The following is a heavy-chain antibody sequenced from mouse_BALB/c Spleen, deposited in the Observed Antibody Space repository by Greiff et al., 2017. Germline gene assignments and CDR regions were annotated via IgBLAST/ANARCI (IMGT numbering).Heavy chain of an antibody. V-gene: IGHV3-6*02. CDR2: ISYDGSN. CDR1: GYSITSGYY. Sequence: EVKVEESGPGLVKPSQSLSLTCSVTGYSITSGYYWNWIRQFPGNKLEWMGYISYDGSNNYNPSLKNRISITRDTSKNQFFLKLNSVTTEDTATYYCATGSRGTWFAYWGQGTLVTVSA. D-gene: IGHD1-1*01. CDR3: ATGSRGTWFAY. J-gene: IGHJ3*01.